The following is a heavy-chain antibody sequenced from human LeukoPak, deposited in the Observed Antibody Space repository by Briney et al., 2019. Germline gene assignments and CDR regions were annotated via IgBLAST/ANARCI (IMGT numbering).Heavy chain of an antibody. CDR3: ARGRYSGYDSGYFDY. J-gene: IGHJ4*02. V-gene: IGHV3-30*04. CDR2: ISYDGGNT. D-gene: IGHD5-12*01. CDR1: GFIFSSYA. Sequence: PGGSLRLSCGASGFIFSSYALHWVRQAPGKGLEWVGAISYDGGNTYYADSVKGRFTISRDNSKNTLYLQMESLRAEDTAVYYCARGRYSGYDSGYFDYWGQGTLVTVSS.